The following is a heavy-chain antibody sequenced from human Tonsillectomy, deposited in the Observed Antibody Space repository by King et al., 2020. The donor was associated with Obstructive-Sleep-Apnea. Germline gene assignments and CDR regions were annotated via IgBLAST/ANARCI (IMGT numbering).Heavy chain of an antibody. D-gene: IGHD3-10*01. V-gene: IGHV3-30*02. CDR2: IRYDGSNK. CDR3: EKDWGYGSGSHDYYYGMDV. Sequence: VQLVESGGGVVQPGRSLRLSCAASGFTFSSYGMHWVRQAPGKGLEWVAFIRYDGSNKYYADSVKGRFTISRDNSKNTLYLQMNSLRAEDTAVYYCEKDWGYGSGSHDYYYGMDVWGQGTTVTVSS. J-gene: IGHJ6*02. CDR1: GFTFSSYG.